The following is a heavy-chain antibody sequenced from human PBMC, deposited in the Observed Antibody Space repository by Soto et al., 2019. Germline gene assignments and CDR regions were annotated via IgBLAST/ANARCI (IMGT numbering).Heavy chain of an antibody. J-gene: IGHJ4*02. D-gene: IGHD3-22*01. V-gene: IGHV4-34*01. Sequence: SETLSLTCAVYGGSFSGYYWSWIRQPPGKGLEWIGEINHSGSTNYNPSPKSRVTISVDTSKNQFSLKLSSVTAADTAVYYCARSPDESGGYFVYWGQGTLVTVSS. CDR1: GGSFSGYY. CDR3: ARSPDESGGYFVY. CDR2: INHSGST.